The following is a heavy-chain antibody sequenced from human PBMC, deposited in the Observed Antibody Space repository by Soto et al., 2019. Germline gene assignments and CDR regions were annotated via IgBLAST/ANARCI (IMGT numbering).Heavy chain of an antibody. CDR2: INHSGST. D-gene: IGHD3-22*01. J-gene: IGHJ4*02. CDR1: GRSFSVYY. CDR3: ARRENYYDSSGYYYFDY. V-gene: IGHV4-34*01. Sequence: SETLSLTCDHSGRSFSVYYWSWMRQPPGTGLEWIGEINHSGSTNYNPSLKSRVTISVDTSKNQFSLKLSSVTAADTAVYYCARRENYYDSSGYYYFDYWGQGTLVT.